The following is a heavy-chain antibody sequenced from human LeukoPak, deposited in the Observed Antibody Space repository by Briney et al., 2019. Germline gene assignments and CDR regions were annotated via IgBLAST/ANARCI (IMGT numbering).Heavy chain of an antibody. CDR2: ISGNSGAT. V-gene: IGHV3-23*01. CDR3: AKGGDYDFWSGYYWNYYFDY. J-gene: IGHJ4*02. D-gene: IGHD3-3*01. Sequence: GGSLRLSCATSGFTFSSYPMSWVRQAPGRGLEWVSVISGNSGATYYADSVKGRFTISRDNAKNTVYLQMNSLRAEDTAVYYCAKGGDYDFWSGYYWNYYFDYWGQGTLVTVSS. CDR1: GFTFSSYP.